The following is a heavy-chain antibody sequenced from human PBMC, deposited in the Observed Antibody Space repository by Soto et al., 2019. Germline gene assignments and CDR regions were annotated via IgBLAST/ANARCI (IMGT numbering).Heavy chain of an antibody. CDR2: ISGSGSTI. CDR1: GFTFSSYE. D-gene: IGHD6-6*01. J-gene: IGHJ4*02. CDR3: ASARLFVGPGFDY. V-gene: IGHV3-48*03. Sequence: GSLRLSCAASGFTFSSYEMNWVRQAPGKGLEWVSYISGSGSTIYYADSVKGRFTISRDNAKNSLYLQMNSLRAEDTAVYYCASARLFVGPGFDYWGQGTLVTVSS.